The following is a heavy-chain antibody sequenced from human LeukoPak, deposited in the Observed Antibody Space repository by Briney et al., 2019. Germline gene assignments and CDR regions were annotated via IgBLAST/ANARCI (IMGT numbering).Heavy chain of an antibody. Sequence: SETLSLTCAVYGGSISGYYWDWIRQSPGKGLEWIGEIAPAGNTNYSPSLKSRVTMSIGTSKSQFSLKLNSVTAADTAVYYCARPRGTAMVIRAFDIWGQGTMVTVSS. CDR2: IAPAGNT. J-gene: IGHJ3*02. CDR1: GGSISGYY. D-gene: IGHD5-18*01. CDR3: ARPRGTAMVIRAFDI. V-gene: IGHV4-34*01.